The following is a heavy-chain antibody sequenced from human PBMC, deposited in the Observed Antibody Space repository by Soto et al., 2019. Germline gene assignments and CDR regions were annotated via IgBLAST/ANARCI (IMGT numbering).Heavy chain of an antibody. CDR3: ARANRPITMTYLNWFDP. J-gene: IGHJ5*02. CDR1: GGSFSGYY. CDR2: INHSGST. V-gene: IGHV4-34*01. D-gene: IGHD3-22*01. Sequence: SETLSLTCAVYGGSFSGYYWTGIRQPPGTGLEWIGEINHSGSTNYNPSLKSRVTISVDTSKNQFSLKLTSVTAADTAVYYCARANRPITMTYLNWFDPWGQGTLVTVSS.